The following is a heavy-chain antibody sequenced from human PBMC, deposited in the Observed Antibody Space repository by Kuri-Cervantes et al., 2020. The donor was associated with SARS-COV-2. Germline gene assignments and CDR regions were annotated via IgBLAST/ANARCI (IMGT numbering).Heavy chain of an antibody. D-gene: IGHD1-14*01. CDR1: GFTFSSYA. CDR2: ISSISSFI. CDR3: TRIRMNRKKNIMDV. V-gene: IGHV3-21*06. Sequence: GGSLRLSCAASGFTFSSYAMNWVRQAPGKGLEWVSSISSISSFIYYADAVKGRFTISRDNAKNTLYLEMNSLRADDTAVYYYTRIRMNRKKNIMDVWGQGTTVTVSS. J-gene: IGHJ6*02.